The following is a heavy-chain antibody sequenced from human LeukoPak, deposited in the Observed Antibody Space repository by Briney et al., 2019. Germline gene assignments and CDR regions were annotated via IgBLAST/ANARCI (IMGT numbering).Heavy chain of an antibody. D-gene: IGHD3-3*01. J-gene: IGHJ4*02. CDR3: ARNPGVGPYYFDY. CDR2: IIPIFGTA. V-gene: IGHV1-69*06. CDR1: GGTFSSYA. Sequence: ASVKVSCKASGGTFSSYAISWVRQAPGQGLEWVGGIIPIFGTANYAQKFQGRVTITADKSTSTAYMELSSLRSEDTAVYYCARNPGVGPYYFDYWGQGTLVTVSS.